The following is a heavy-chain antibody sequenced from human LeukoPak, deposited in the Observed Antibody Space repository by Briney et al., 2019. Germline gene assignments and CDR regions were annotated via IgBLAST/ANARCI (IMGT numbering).Heavy chain of an antibody. D-gene: IGHD3-10*01. V-gene: IGHV4-30-2*01. Sequence: SETLSLTCAVSGGSISSGGYSWSWIRQPPGKGLEWIGYIYHSGSTYYDPSLKSRVTISVDRSKNQFSLKPSSVTAADTAVYYCARGKYYGSGSYYSDYWGQGTLVTASS. CDR1: GGSISSGGYS. CDR2: IYHSGST. CDR3: ARGKYYGSGSYYSDY. J-gene: IGHJ4*02.